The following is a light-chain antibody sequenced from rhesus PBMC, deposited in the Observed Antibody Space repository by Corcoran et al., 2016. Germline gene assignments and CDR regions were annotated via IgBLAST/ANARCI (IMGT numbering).Light chain of an antibody. J-gene: IGKJ4*01. V-gene: IGKV1-36*01. CDR1: QGISDY. CDR2: KAS. Sequence: DIQMTQSPSSLSASVGDRVTITCRASQGISDYVSWYQQKPGKAPKLLIEKASSLQSGVPSRFSGSGSGTDVTLTISSLQSEDFATYYFQQYSSRPLTFGGGTKVELK. CDR3: QQYSSRPLT.